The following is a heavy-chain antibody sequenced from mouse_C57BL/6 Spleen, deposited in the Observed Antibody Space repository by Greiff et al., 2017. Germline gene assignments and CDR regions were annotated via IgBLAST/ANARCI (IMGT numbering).Heavy chain of an antibody. CDR3: ARDLLWYFDV. V-gene: IGHV3-6*01. J-gene: IGHJ1*03. D-gene: IGHD2-10*01. CDR1: GYSITSGYY. CDR2: ISYDGSN. Sequence: ESGPGLVKPSQSLSLTCSVTGYSITSGYYWNWIRQFPGNKLEWMGYISYDGSNNYNPSLKNRISITRDTSKNQFFLKLNSVTTEDTATYYCARDLLWYFDVWGTGTTVTVSS.